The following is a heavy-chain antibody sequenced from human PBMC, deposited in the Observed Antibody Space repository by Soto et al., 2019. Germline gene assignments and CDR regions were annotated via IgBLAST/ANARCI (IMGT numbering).Heavy chain of an antibody. V-gene: IGHV3-48*02. CDR2: ISGDRAYI. D-gene: IGHD2-21*02. CDR1: GLPFSASS. J-gene: IGHJ4*02. CDR3: ARQVYTVVTPIDF. Sequence: EVQLLESGGGLVQPGGPLSLSCEASGLPFSASSMNWARQAPGKGLEWLSYISGDRAYIYYADSVRGRFTISRDNAENSLYLQMDNLRDEDTAVYYCARQVYTVVTPIDFWGQGTLVTVSS.